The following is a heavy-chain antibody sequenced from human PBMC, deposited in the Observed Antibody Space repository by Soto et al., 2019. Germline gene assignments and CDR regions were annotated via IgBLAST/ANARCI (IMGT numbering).Heavy chain of an antibody. V-gene: IGHV1-69*01. D-gene: IGHD6-13*01. CDR1: GGTFSSYA. J-gene: IGHJ6*02. CDR2: IIPIFGTA. CDR3: ARATVIAAAVYYYYGMDV. Sequence: QVQLVQSGAEVKKPGSSVKVSCKASGGTFSSYAISWVRQAPGQGLEWMGGIIPIFGTANYAQKFQGRVTITADESTSTAYMELSSVRSEDTAVYYCARATVIAAAVYYYYGMDVWGQGTTVTVSS.